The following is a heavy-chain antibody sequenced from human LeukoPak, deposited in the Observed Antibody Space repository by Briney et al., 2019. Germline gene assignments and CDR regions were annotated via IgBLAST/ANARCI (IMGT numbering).Heavy chain of an antibody. D-gene: IGHD1-26*01. CDR3: ARGEWEHKEGGLTDY. CDR1: GFTFSSYA. Sequence: GGSLRLSCAASGFTFSSYAMHWVRQAPGKGLEWVAVISYDGSNKYYADSVKGRFTISRDNSKNTLYLQMNSLRAEDTAVYYCARGEWEHKEGGLTDYWGQGTLVTVSS. J-gene: IGHJ4*02. CDR2: ISYDGSNK. V-gene: IGHV3-30-3*01.